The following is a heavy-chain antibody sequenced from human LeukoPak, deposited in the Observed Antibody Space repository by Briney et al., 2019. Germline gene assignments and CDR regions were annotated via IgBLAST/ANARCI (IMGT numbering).Heavy chain of an antibody. CDR1: GFTFSSYA. D-gene: IGHD3-10*01. J-gene: IGHJ4*02. CDR2: ISGSGGST. Sequence: GGSLRLSCAASGFTFSSYAMIWARQAPGKGLEWVSPISGSGGSTFYADSVKGRLTISRDNSKNTLYLQTNSLRAEDTAVYYCAKDTLGGFGESLDYWGQGTLVTASS. V-gene: IGHV3-23*01. CDR3: AKDTLGGFGESLDY.